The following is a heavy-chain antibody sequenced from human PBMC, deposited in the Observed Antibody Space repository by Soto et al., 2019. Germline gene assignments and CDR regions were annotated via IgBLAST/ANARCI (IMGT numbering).Heavy chain of an antibody. V-gene: IGHV4-59*01. Sequence: SETLSLTCTVSGGSISSYYWSWIRQPPGKGLEWIGYIYYSGSTNYNPSLKSRVTISVDTSKNQFSLKLSSVTAADTAWYYCARARTYYDISTGSDLDWFDPWGQGTLVTVSS. CDR1: GGSISSYY. D-gene: IGHD3-9*01. CDR3: ARARTYYDISTGSDLDWFDP. J-gene: IGHJ5*02. CDR2: IYYSGST.